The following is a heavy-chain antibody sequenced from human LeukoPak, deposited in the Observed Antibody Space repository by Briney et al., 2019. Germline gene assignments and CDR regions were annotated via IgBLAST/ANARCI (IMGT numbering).Heavy chain of an antibody. CDR1: GGSISSYY. V-gene: IGHV4-59*01. CDR3: AREKAAYEIDY. Sequence: PSETLSLTCTVSGGSISSYYWSWIRQPPGKGLEWIGYIYYSGSTNYNPSLKSRVTISVDTSKNQFSLKLSSVTAADTAVYYCAREKAAYEIDYWGQGTLVTVSS. CDR2: IYYSGST. J-gene: IGHJ4*02. D-gene: IGHD2-21*01.